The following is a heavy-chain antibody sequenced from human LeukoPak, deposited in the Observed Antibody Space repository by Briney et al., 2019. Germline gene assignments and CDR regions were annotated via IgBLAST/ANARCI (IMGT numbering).Heavy chain of an antibody. CDR2: ISSSGSTI. Sequence: PGGSLRLSCAPSGFTFSDYSMNWVRQAPGKGLEWVSYISSSGSTIYYADSVKGRFTISRDNAKNSLYLQMNSLRAEDTAVYYCARDRRRYYDSSGPLNWGQGTLVTVSS. V-gene: IGHV3-48*04. CDR3: ARDRRRYYDSSGPLN. CDR1: GFTFSDYS. D-gene: IGHD3-22*01. J-gene: IGHJ4*02.